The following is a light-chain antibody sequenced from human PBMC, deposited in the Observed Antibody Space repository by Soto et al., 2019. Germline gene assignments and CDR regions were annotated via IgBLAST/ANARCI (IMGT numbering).Light chain of an antibody. J-gene: IGKJ5*01. Sequence: DIQMTQSPSTLSASVGDRVTITCRASQRISRWLAWYQQKPGKAPKLLIYDASSLESGAPSRFSGSGSGTEVTLTINNLQPDDFATYYCQQYNTYSITFGPGTRLDI. CDR3: QQYNTYSIT. V-gene: IGKV1-5*01. CDR1: QRISRW. CDR2: DAS.